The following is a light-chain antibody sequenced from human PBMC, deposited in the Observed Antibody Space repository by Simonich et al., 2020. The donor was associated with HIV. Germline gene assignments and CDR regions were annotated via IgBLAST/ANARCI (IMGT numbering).Light chain of an antibody. CDR3: QQYYSTPPT. CDR2: WAS. CDR1: QSVLYSSKTKNY. V-gene: IGKV4-1*01. J-gene: IGKJ1*01. Sequence: DIVMTQSPDSLAVSLGERATINCKPSQSVLYSSKTKNYLAWYQQKTGQPPKLLIYWASTREYGVPDRFSGSGSGTDFTLTISSLQAEDVAVYYCQQYYSTPPTFGQGTKVEIK.